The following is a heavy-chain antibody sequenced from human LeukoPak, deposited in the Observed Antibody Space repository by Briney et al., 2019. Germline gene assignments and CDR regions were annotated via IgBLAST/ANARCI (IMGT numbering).Heavy chain of an antibody. D-gene: IGHD3-22*01. J-gene: IGHJ3*02. Sequence: ASVKVSCKASGYTFTSYGISWVRQAPGQGLEWMGWISAYNGNTNYAQKLQGRVTMTTDTSTSTAYMELRSLRSDDTAVYYRARGDRYYDSSGYYYSPEKSAFDIWGQGTMVTVSS. CDR1: GYTFTSYG. V-gene: IGHV1-18*01. CDR3: ARGDRYYDSSGYYYSPEKSAFDI. CDR2: ISAYNGNT.